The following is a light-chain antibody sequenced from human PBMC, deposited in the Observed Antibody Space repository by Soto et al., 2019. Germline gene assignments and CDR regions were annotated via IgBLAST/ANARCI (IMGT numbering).Light chain of an antibody. CDR2: DAS. CDR1: QSVSSY. J-gene: IGKJ5*01. Sequence: EIVLTQSPATLSLSPGERATLSCRASQSVSSYLAWYQQKPGQAPRLLIYDASNRATGIPARFSGSGSGTDFTLTISSLQPEDAATYYCQKYNTAPYTFGQGTRLEIK. V-gene: IGKV3-11*01. CDR3: QKYNTAPYT.